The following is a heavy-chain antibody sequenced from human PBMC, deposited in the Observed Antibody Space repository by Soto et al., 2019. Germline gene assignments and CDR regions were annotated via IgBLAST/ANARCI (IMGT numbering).Heavy chain of an antibody. CDR2: IIPIFGTA. CDR1: RVTFSSYA. D-gene: IGHD5-12*01. CDR3: VRDSPIGSTFSGYDGIDY. V-gene: IGHV1-69*06. Sequence: SAKVSCKASRVTFSSYAISWVRQAPGQGLKWMGGIIPIFGTANYAQKFQGRVTITADKSTGTAYMELNRLRSEDTAVYYCVRDSPIGSTFSGYDGIDYWGQGTLVSGYS. J-gene: IGHJ4*02.